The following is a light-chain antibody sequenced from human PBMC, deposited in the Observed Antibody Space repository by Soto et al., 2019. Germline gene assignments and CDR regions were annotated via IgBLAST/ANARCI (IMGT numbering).Light chain of an antibody. V-gene: IGKV1-5*01. Sequence: DLQMTQSPSTLSASVGARVTITCRASQSISSWLAWYQQKPGKAPKLLIYDASSLESGVPSRFSGSGSGTEFTLTISSLQPDDFATYDCQQYNSYSTFGQGTKVDIK. J-gene: IGKJ1*01. CDR2: DAS. CDR1: QSISSW. CDR3: QQYNSYST.